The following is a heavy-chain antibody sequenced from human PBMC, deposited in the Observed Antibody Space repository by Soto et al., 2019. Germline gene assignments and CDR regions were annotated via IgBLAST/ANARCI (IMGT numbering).Heavy chain of an antibody. D-gene: IGHD3-9*01. J-gene: IGHJ4*02. CDR1: GFTFTSYG. CDR2: ILHDGSNK. Sequence: PGGSLRLSCAASGFTFTSYGMHWVRQAPGKGLEWMALILHDGSNKYYADSVKGRFTISRDNSKNTLYLQMNSLRAEDTAVYYCAKEDGRYDGWDYWGQGTLVTVSS. CDR3: AKEDGRYDGWDY. V-gene: IGHV3-30*18.